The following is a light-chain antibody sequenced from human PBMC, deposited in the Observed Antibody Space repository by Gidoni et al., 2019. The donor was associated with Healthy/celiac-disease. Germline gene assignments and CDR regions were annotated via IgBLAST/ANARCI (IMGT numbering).Light chain of an antibody. Sequence: EIVLTQSPGTLSLSAGERATLSCRASQSVSSSYLAWYQQKPGQAPRLLIYGASSRATGIPDRFSGSGSGTDFTLTISILEPEDFAVYYCQQYGSSPTFGQGPQVEIK. CDR1: QSVSSSY. V-gene: IGKV3-20*01. CDR2: GAS. CDR3: QQYGSSPT. J-gene: IGKJ1*01.